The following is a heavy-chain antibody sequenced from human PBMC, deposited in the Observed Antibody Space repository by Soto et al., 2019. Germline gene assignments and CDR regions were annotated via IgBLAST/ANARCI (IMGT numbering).Heavy chain of an antibody. CDR1: GGSVSSGSYY. CDR3: ARVNRHGSGSYYFDY. J-gene: IGHJ4*02. V-gene: IGHV4-61*01. Sequence: SETLSLTCTVSGGSVSSGSYYWSWIRPPPGKGLEWIGYIYYSGSTNYNPSLKSRVTISVDTSKNQFSLKLSSVTAADTAVYYCARVNRHGSGSYYFDYWGQGTLVTVSS. CDR2: IYYSGST. D-gene: IGHD6-19*01.